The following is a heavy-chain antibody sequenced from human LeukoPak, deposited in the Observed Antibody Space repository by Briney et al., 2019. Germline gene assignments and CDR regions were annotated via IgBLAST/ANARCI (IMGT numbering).Heavy chain of an antibody. CDR1: GGTFSSYA. D-gene: IGHD6-19*01. Sequence: ASVKVSCKASGGTFSSYAISWVRQAPGQGLEWMGGIIPIFGTANYAQKFQGRVTITTDESTSTAYMELGSLRSEDTAVYYCASGDYSSGWYWYYWGQGTLVTVSS. V-gene: IGHV1-69*05. CDR2: IIPIFGTA. J-gene: IGHJ4*02. CDR3: ASGDYSSGWYWYY.